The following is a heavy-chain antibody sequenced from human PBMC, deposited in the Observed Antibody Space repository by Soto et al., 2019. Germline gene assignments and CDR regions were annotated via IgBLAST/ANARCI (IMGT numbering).Heavy chain of an antibody. V-gene: IGHV3-23*01. CDR1: GFTFSKYA. Sequence: GGSLRLSCAASGFTFSKYAMTWVRQAPGKGLEWVSVISVPGGSTYYADSVKGRFTISRDNSKNTLYLQMTSLRAEDTAVYYCVREASSSGLHLDHWGRGTLVTVSS. CDR3: VREASSSGLHLDH. CDR2: ISVPGGST. D-gene: IGHD6-6*01. J-gene: IGHJ4*02.